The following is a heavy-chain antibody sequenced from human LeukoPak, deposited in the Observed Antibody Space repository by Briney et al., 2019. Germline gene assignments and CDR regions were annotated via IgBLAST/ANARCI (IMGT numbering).Heavy chain of an antibody. V-gene: IGHV1-2*06. CDR2: INPNSGGT. CDR3: ARDTLSGNNWGLGY. J-gene: IGHJ4*02. Sequence: ASVKVSCKASGYTFTGYYMHWVRQAPGQGLEWMGRINPNSGGTNYAQKFQGRVTMTRDTSISTAYMELSRLRSDDTAVYYCARDTLSGNNWGLGYWGQGTLVTVSS. CDR1: GYTFTGYY. D-gene: IGHD4-23*01.